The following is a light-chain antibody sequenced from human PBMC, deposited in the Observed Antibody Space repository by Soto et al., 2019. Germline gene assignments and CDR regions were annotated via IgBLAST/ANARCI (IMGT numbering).Light chain of an antibody. V-gene: IGKV1-39*01. CDR1: QDIGTF. Sequence: DFQMTQSPSSLSASVGDTVTITCRASQDIGTFLNWYQQKPGKAPKLLIYAASDLLSGVSSRFSGSGSGTDFTLTISSLQPEDFATYYCQQSYSTPKITFGPGTKVDMK. CDR3: QQSYSTPKIT. CDR2: AAS. J-gene: IGKJ3*01.